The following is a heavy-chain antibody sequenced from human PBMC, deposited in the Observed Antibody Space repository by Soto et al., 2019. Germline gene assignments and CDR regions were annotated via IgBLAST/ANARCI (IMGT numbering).Heavy chain of an antibody. V-gene: IGHV3-23*01. Sequence: EVQLLEFGGGLVQPGGSLRLSCVASGITFSNYVMSWVRQAPGKGLEWVATINSNGDSTFYADAVKGRFTISRYNSKNSLYLQMNSLRAEDTAVYYCARVPDLDSCSRTSCLYYFDYWGQGALVTVSS. J-gene: IGHJ4*02. CDR2: INSNGDST. D-gene: IGHD2-2*01. CDR3: ARVPDLDSCSRTSCLYYFDY. CDR1: GITFSNYV.